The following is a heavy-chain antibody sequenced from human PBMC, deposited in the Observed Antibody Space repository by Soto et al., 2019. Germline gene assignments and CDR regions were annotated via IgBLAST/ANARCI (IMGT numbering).Heavy chain of an antibody. J-gene: IGHJ6*02. CDR1: GGTFSSYA. Sequence: SVKVSCKASGGTFSSYAISWVRQAPGQGLEWMGGIIPIFGTANYAQKFQGRVTITADKSTSTAYMELSSLRSEDTAVYYCARVATGDYYYYYGMDVWGQGTTLTVSS. CDR3: ARVATGDYYYYYGMDV. CDR2: IIPIFGTA. V-gene: IGHV1-69*06. D-gene: IGHD5-12*01.